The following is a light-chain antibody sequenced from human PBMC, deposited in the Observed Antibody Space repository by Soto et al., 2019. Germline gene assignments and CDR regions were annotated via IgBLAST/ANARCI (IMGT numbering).Light chain of an antibody. V-gene: IGKV1-39*01. CDR2: AAS. CDR1: QSISSY. CDR3: QQSYSGPLT. J-gene: IGKJ4*01. Sequence: DIQITQSPSSLSASVGDRVTITCPASQSISSYLNWYQQKPGKAPKVLIYAASSLQSGVPSRFSGIGSGTDFTLSISSLQPEDFATYYCQQSYSGPLTFGGGTKVDIK.